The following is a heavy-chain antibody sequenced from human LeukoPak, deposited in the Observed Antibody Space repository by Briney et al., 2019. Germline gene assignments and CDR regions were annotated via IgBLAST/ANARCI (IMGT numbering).Heavy chain of an antibody. CDR2: IYYSGST. D-gene: IGHD2-2*01. CDR3: ARAEAPIGYCSSTSCYHNWFDP. Sequence: PSETLSLTCTVSGGSTSSGGYYWSWIRQHPGKGLEWIGYIYYSGSTYYNPSLKSRVTISVDTSKNQFSLKLSSVTAADTAVYYCARAEAPIGYCSSTSCYHNWFDPWGQGTLVTVSS. J-gene: IGHJ5*02. CDR1: GGSTSSGGYY. V-gene: IGHV4-31*03.